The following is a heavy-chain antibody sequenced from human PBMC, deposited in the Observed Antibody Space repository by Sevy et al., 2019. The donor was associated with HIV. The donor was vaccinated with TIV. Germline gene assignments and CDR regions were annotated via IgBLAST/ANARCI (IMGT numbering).Heavy chain of an antibody. J-gene: IGHJ3*02. Sequence: ASVKVSCKASGGTFSSYAISWVRQAPGQGLEWMGGIIPIFGTANYAQKFQGRVTITADKSTSTAYMELSSLRSEDTAVYYCARGLMGGSYLHAFDIWGQGTMVTVSS. D-gene: IGHD1-26*01. CDR1: GGTFSSYA. CDR2: IIPIFGTA. CDR3: ARGLMGGSYLHAFDI. V-gene: IGHV1-69*06.